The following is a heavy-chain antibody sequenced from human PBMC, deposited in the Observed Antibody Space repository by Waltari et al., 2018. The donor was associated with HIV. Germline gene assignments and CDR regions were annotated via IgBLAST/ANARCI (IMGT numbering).Heavy chain of an antibody. CDR1: GGSITGYY. CDR2: IYSSGTT. CDR3: ARYNAAKYFQY. Sequence: QVQLQESGPGLVKPSETLSLTCTVSGGSITGYYWSWIRQPPGRGLEWIGYIYSSGTTMYNSSLKSRVTISVDTSKNQFSLKLSSVTAADTAVYYCARYNAAKYFQYWGQGTLVTVSS. V-gene: IGHV4-59*01. J-gene: IGHJ1*01. D-gene: IGHD1-1*01.